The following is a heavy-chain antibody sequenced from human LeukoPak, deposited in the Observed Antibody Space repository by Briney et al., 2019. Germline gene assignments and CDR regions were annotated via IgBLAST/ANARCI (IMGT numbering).Heavy chain of an antibody. D-gene: IGHD1-26*01. CDR2: ISGSGGAGT. CDR3: VKDRGGSPFYGMDV. V-gene: IGHV3-23*01. Sequence: GGSLRLSCAASGFTFSSYAMSWVRQAPGKGLEWVSTISGSGGAGTYYADSVKGRFTISRDNSKNTLYLPMNSLRAEDTAVYYCVKDRGGSPFYGMDVWGQGTTVTVSS. CDR1: GFTFSSYA. J-gene: IGHJ6*01.